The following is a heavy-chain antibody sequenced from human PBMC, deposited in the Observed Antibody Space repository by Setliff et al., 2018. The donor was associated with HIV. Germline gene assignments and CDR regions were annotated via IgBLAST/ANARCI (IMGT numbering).Heavy chain of an antibody. Sequence: GASVKVSCKASGYTFTTYDITWVRQAPGQGLEWLGWISPYNGHTNFAQKFQGRVTMTTDTATSTAYMEVRSLRSDDMAVYYCARTDYGGNSGGNYFDYWGQGSLVTVSS. CDR1: GYTFTTYD. J-gene: IGHJ4*02. V-gene: IGHV1-18*03. CDR3: ARTDYGGNSGGNYFDY. CDR2: ISPYNGHT. D-gene: IGHD4-17*01.